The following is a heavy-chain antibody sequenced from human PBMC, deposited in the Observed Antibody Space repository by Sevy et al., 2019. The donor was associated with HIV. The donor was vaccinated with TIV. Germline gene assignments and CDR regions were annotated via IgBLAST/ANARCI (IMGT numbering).Heavy chain of an antibody. CDR1: GFTFRSFS. CDR3: ARDAARVIVPTAGFDS. D-gene: IGHD1-1*01. Sequence: GGSLRLSCVASGFTFRSFSMHWVRQAPGKGLEWVAAIWYDGRTERYADSVQGRFTISRDNSKKTLHLQMNSLRAEETALYYCARDAARVIVPTAGFDSWGQGTLVTVSS. CDR2: IWYDGRTE. J-gene: IGHJ5*01. V-gene: IGHV3-33*01.